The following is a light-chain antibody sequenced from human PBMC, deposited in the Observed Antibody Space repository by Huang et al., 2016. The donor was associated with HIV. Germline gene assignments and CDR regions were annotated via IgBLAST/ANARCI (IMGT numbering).Light chain of an antibody. CDR2: DAS. CDR3: QQYDNLHLS. Sequence: DIQTTQSPSSLSASVGDRVTITCQASQDITNHLNWYQQKPGKAPKLLIDDASTLETGVPSRFSGSGSGTDFTFTIASLQPEDVATYYCQQYDNLHLSFGGGTKVEIK. V-gene: IGKV1-33*01. J-gene: IGKJ4*01. CDR1: QDITNH.